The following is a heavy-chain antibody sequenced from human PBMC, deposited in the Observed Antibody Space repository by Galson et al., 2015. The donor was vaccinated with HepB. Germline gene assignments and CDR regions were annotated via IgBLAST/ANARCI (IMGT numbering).Heavy chain of an antibody. CDR2: IDPSDSYT. V-gene: IGHV5-10-1*01. J-gene: IGHJ5*02. CDR1: GYSFTSYW. Sequence: QSGAEVKKPGESLRISCKGSGYSFTSYWISWVRQIPGKGLEWMGRIDPSDSYTNYSPSFQGHVTISADKSISTAYLQWSSLKASDTAMYYCARHALGYCSSTSCANNWFDPWGQGTLVTVSS. D-gene: IGHD2-2*01. CDR3: ARHALGYCSSTSCANNWFDP.